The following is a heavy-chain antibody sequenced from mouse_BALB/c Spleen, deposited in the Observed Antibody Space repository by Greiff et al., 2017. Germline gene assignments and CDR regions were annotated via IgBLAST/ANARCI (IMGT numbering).Heavy chain of an antibody. CDR2: IWSGGST. J-gene: IGHJ3*01. Sequence: QVQLQQSGPGLVQPSQSLSITCTVSGFSLTSYGVHWVRQSPGKGLEWLGVIWSGGSTDYNAAFISRLSISKDNSKSQVFFKMNSLQANDTAIYYWARNYYGSSYPFAYWGQGTLVTVSA. D-gene: IGHD1-1*01. CDR3: ARNYYGSSYPFAY. V-gene: IGHV2-2*02. CDR1: GFSLTSYG.